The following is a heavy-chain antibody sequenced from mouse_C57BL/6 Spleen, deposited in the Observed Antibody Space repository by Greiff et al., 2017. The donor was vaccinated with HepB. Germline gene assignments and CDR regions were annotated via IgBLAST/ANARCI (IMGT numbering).Heavy chain of an antibody. CDR2: ISDGGSYT. V-gene: IGHV5-4*01. D-gene: IGHD2-4*01. CDR1: GFTFSSYA. Sequence: EVQLVESGGGLVKPGGSLKLSCAASGFTFSSYAMSWVRQTPEKRLEWVATISDGGSYTYYPDNVKGRFTISRDNAKNNLYLQMSHLKSEDTAMYYCARDCYDYDWYFDVWGTGTTVTVSS. J-gene: IGHJ1*03. CDR3: ARDCYDYDWYFDV.